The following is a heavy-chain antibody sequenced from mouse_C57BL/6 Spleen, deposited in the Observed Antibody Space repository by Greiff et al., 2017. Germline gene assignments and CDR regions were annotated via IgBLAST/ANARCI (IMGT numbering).Heavy chain of an antibody. Sequence: VQLQQPGAELVKPGASVKLSCKASGYTFTSYWMQWVKQRPGQGLEWIGEIDPSDSYTNYNQKFKGKATLTVDTSSSTAYMQLSSLTSEDSAVYYCARYYYFDYWGQGTTLTVSS. V-gene: IGHV1-50*01. J-gene: IGHJ2*01. CDR3: ARYYYFDY. CDR2: IDPSDSYT. CDR1: GYTFTSYW.